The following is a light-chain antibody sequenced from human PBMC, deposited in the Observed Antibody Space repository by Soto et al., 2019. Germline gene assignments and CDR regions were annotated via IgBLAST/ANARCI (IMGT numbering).Light chain of an antibody. CDR1: DIARKT. J-gene: IGLJ1*01. CDR3: QVWDISSDHHV. CDR2: DDD. V-gene: IGLV3-21*02. Sequence: SYDLTQPPSVSVAPGQTARITCGGNDIARKTVHGYQQKPGQAPVLVVYDDDERPSGIPERFSGSNSGNTATLTISRVEAGDEADYYCQVWDISSDHHVFGTGTKVTVL.